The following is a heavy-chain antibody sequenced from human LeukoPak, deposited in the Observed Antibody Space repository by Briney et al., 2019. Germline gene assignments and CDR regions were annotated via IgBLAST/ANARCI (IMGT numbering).Heavy chain of an antibody. CDR3: ARGRILRIAKYYMDV. J-gene: IGHJ6*03. CDR2: ISAYNGNT. CDR1: GYTFTSYG. V-gene: IGHV1-18*01. Sequence: ASVKVSCKASGYTFTSYGISWVRQAPGQGLEWMGWISAYNGNTNYAQKLQGRVTMTTDTSTSTAYMELRSLRSDDTAVYYCARGRILRIAKYYMDVWGKGTTVTISS. D-gene: IGHD2-15*01.